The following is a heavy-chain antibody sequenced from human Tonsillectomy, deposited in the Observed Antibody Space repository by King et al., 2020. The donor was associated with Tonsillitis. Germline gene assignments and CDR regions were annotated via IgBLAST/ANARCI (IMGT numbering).Heavy chain of an antibody. D-gene: IGHD2-15*01. CDR3: ATARLSSWWRDWDY. CDR2: IKSDGRET. Sequence: DVQLVESGGGLVQTGGSLRLSCVASGFTFSDFWMHWVRQAPGKGLVWVARIKSDGRETSYADSVKGRFSISRDNARSTLHLQMNSLRVEDTAQYYCATARLSSWWRDWDYWGQGTLVTVFS. V-gene: IGHV3-74*01. CDR1: GFTFSDFW. J-gene: IGHJ4*02.